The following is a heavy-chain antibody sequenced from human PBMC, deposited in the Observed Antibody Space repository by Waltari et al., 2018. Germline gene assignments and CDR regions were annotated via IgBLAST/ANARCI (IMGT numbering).Heavy chain of an antibody. D-gene: IGHD4-17*01. V-gene: IGHV1-8*02. J-gene: IGHJ6*02. Sequence: QVQLVQSGAEVKKPGASVKVSCKASGYTFTSYDINWVRQATGQGLEWMGWMNPNSGNTGYAQKFQGRVTMTRNTSISTADMELSSLRSEDTAVYYCARGNDLYGDYLQYYYYYYGMDVWGQGTTVTVSS. CDR3: ARGNDLYGDYLQYYYYYYGMDV. CDR2: MNPNSGNT. CDR1: GYTFTSYD.